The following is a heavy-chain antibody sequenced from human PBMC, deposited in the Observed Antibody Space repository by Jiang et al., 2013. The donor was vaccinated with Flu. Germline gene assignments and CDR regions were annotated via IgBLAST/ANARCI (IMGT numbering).Heavy chain of an antibody. Sequence: VQLVESGAEVKKPGDSLKISCKGSGYIFTDYWIGWVRQMPGKGLEWMGIIYPANSETRYGPSLQGQVTISADKSTSTAYLQWSSLKASDTATYFCARHLDTEVVVGSLGLDVWGQGTRVTV. J-gene: IGHJ6*02. CDR3: ARHLDTEVVVGSLGLDV. D-gene: IGHD5-18*01. CDR2: IYPANSET. V-gene: IGHV5-51*01. CDR1: GYIFTDYW.